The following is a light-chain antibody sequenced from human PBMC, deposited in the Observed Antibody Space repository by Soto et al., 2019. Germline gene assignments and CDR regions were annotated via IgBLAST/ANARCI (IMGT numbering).Light chain of an antibody. J-gene: IGLJ1*01. CDR2: DVS. Sequence: QSALTQPASVSGSPGQSITISCTGTSSDVGGYNYVSWYQQHPGKAPKLMIYDVSNRPSGVSNRFSGSKSGNTASLTISGRQAEDEVDYYCSSYTSSIIPYVFGTGTKLTVL. V-gene: IGLV2-14*01. CDR3: SSYTSSIIPYV. CDR1: SSDVGGYNY.